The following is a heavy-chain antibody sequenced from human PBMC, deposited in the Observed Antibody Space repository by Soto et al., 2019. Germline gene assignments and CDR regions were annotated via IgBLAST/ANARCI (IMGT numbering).Heavy chain of an antibody. CDR2: IKSKTDGGTT. D-gene: IGHD3-3*01. CDR1: GFTFSNAW. CDR3: TTDKGEYDFWSGYYTPSSAY. Sequence: GGSLRLSCAASGFTFSNAWMSWVRQAPGKGLEWVGRIKSKTDGGTTDYAAPVKGRFTISRDDSKNTLYLQMNSLKTEDTAVYYCTTDKGEYDFWSGYYTPSSAYWGQGTLVTVSS. V-gene: IGHV3-15*01. J-gene: IGHJ4*02.